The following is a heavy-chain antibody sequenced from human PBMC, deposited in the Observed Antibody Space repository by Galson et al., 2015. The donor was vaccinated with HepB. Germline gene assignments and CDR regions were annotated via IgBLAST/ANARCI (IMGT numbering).Heavy chain of an antibody. V-gene: IGHV1-69*10. CDR3: ARDRVEGATFDY. Sequence: SVKVSCKASGGTFSSYAISWVRQAPGQGLEWMGGIIPIFGIANYAQKFQGRVTITADKSTSTAYMELSSLRSEDTAVYYCARDRVEGATFDYWGQGTLVTVSS. CDR1: GGTFSSYA. J-gene: IGHJ4*02. D-gene: IGHD1-26*01. CDR2: IIPIFGIA.